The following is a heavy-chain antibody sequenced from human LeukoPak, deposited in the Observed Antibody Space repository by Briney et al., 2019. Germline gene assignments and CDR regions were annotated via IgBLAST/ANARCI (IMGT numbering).Heavy chain of an antibody. D-gene: IGHD3-10*01. CDR3: AKMRGSSYYYYMDV. J-gene: IGHJ6*03. CDR2: IWYDGSNK. Sequence: PGGSLRLSCAASGFTFSSYGMHWVRQAPGKGLEWVAVIWYDGSNKYYADSVKGRFTISRDNSKNTLYLQMNSLRAEDTAVYYCAKMRGSSYYYYMDVWGKGTTVTVSS. V-gene: IGHV3-33*06. CDR1: GFTFSSYG.